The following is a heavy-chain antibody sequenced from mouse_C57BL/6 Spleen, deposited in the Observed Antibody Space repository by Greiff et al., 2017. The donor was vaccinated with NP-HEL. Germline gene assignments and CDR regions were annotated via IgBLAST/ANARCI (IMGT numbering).Heavy chain of an antibody. CDR3: ARDQAWFAY. Sequence: EVMLVESGGGLVKPGGSLKLSCAASGFTFSSYAMSWVRQTPEKRLEWVATIIDGGSYTYYPDNVKGRFTISRDNAKNNLYLQMRHLKYEDTAMYYCARDQAWFAYWGQGTLVTVSA. CDR1: GFTFSSYA. D-gene: IGHD3-2*02. J-gene: IGHJ3*01. CDR2: IIDGGSYT. V-gene: IGHV5-4*01.